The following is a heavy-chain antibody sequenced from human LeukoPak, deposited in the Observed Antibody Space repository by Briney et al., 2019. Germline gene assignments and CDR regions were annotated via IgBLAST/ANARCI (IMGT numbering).Heavy chain of an antibody. V-gene: IGHV3-48*01. Sequence: PGGSLRLSCVVSGFPFSNNPMNWVRQAPGKGLEWVSYISTAITTTYYAESVKGRFTISRDNAKNSLYLQMNSLRVEDTAVYYCAREGGKGYEIDYWGQGTLVTVSS. CDR1: GFPFSNNP. CDR2: ISTAITTT. D-gene: IGHD2-2*01. CDR3: AREGGKGYEIDY. J-gene: IGHJ4*02.